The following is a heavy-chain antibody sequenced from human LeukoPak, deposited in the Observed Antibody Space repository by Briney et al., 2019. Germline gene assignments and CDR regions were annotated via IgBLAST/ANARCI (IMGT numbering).Heavy chain of an antibody. CDR1: GFSLSTSGMR. V-gene: IGHV2-70*04. D-gene: IGHD3-16*01. CDR3: ARIPPGGSYAHDY. Sequence: SGPALVKPTQTLTLTCFFSGFSLSTSGMRVTWIRQPPGKALEWLARIDWDDDKFYSTSLKTRLTISKDTSKNQVVLTMTNMDPVDTATYYCARIPPGGSYAHDYWGQGTLVTVSS. CDR2: IDWDDDK. J-gene: IGHJ4*02.